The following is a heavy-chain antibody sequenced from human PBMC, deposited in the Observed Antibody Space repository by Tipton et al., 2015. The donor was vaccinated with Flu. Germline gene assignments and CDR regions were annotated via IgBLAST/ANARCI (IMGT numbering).Heavy chain of an antibody. J-gene: IGHJ6*02. D-gene: IGHD3-22*01. CDR3: ARGYYYDSSGYYDGGYYGMDV. CDR1: GYTFTSYY. CDR2: INPSGGST. V-gene: IGHV1-46*01. Sequence: QVQLVQCGAEVKKPGASVKVSCKASGYTFTSYYMHWVRQAPGQGLEWMGIINPSGGSTSYAQKFQGRVTMTRDTSTSTVYMELSSLRSEDTAVYYCARGYYYDSSGYYDGGYYGMDVWGQGTTVTVSS.